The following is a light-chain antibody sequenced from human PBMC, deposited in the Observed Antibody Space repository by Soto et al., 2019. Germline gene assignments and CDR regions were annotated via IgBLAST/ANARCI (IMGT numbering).Light chain of an antibody. J-gene: IGLJ1*01. CDR1: SSDVGGYNY. V-gene: IGLV2-8*01. CDR3: SWYAGSSNV. CDR2: EVN. Sequence: QSVLTKHPSASGSPGQSVAISCTRTSSDVGGYNYVSWYQQHPGKAPKLMIYEVNKRPSGVPDRFSGSKSGNTASLTVSGLQAEDEDDYYCSWYAGSSNVFGTGTKVTVL.